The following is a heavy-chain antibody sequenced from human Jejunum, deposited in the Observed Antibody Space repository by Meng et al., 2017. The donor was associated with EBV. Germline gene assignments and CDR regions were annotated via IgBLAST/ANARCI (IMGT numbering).Heavy chain of an antibody. CDR3: VRGPPPDT. V-gene: IGHV3-74*01. CDR2: INSDGSKT. Sequence: EVQLVDSGGGLVLPGDSLSLSCAATGFTLSSYWKHWVRQAPGKGLVWVSRINSDGSKTNYADSVKGRFTISRDIAKNTLYLQLNSLRADDTAVYYCVRGPPPDTWGQGTLVTVSS. CDR1: GFTLSSYW. J-gene: IGHJ5*02.